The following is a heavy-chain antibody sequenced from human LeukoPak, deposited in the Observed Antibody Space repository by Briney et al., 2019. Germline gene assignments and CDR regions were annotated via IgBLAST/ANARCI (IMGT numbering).Heavy chain of an antibody. Sequence: GGSLRLSCAASGFTFSSYWMSWVRQAPGKGLEWVANIKQDGSEKYYVDSVKGRFTISRDNSKNTLYLQMNSLRAEDTAVYYCARDPSPGSSWYFDYWGQGTLVTVSS. CDR3: ARDPSPGSSWYFDY. CDR2: IKQDGSEK. J-gene: IGHJ4*02. V-gene: IGHV3-7*01. CDR1: GFTFSSYW. D-gene: IGHD6-13*01.